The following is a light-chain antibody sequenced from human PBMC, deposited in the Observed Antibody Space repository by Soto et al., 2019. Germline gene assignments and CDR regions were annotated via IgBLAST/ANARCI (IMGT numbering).Light chain of an antibody. Sequence: QSLLTHPASLSGSPGQSITISCTGTSSDVGNYKYVSWYQQHPGKAPKLMIYEVSNRPSGVSNRFSGSKSGNTASLTISGLQAEDETDYYCFSYTSSGTYVFGTGTKSPS. J-gene: IGLJ1*01. V-gene: IGLV2-14*01. CDR2: EVS. CDR3: FSYTSSGTYV. CDR1: SSDVGNYKY.